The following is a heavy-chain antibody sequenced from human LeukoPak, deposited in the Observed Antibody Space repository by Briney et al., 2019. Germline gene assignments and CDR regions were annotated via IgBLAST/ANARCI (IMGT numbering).Heavy chain of an antibody. CDR3: AKGSGYDKWFDP. J-gene: IGHJ5*02. D-gene: IGHD5-12*01. CDR1: GYTFTGYY. CDR2: NNPNSGGT. V-gene: IGHV1-2*02. Sequence: ASVKVSCKASGYTFTGYYMHWVRQAPGQGLEWMGWNNPNSGGTNYAQKFQGRVTMTRDTSISTAYMELSRLRSDDTAVYYCAKGSGYDKWFDPWGQGTLVTVSS.